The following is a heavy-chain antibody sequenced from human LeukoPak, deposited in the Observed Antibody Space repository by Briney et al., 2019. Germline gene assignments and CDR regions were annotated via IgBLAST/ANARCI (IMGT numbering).Heavy chain of an antibody. CDR1: GFTFDDYA. CDR2: ISWNSGSR. D-gene: IGHD3-22*01. CDR3: TKDSSDYYRFDY. V-gene: IGHV3-9*01. J-gene: IGHJ4*02. Sequence: SGGSLRLSCAASGFTFDDYAMHWVRQAPGKGLEWVSYISWNSGSRGYADSVKGRFTISRDNAKNSLYLQMNSLRAEDTALYYCTKDSSDYYRFDYWGQGTLVTVSS.